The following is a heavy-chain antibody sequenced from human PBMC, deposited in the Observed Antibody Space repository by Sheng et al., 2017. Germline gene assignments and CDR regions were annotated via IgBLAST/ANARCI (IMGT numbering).Heavy chain of an antibody. D-gene: IGHD4-17*01. CDR2: ISYEGRTT. J-gene: IGHJ4*02. Sequence: QVQLVESGGGVVQPGRSLRVSCAASGFTFSSYALYWVRQAPGKGLEWVALISYEGRTTLYADSVKGRFTISRDYSKDTVYLQMNSLTTGDTAVYFCARGGSGTTVVPGSHWGQGTLVTVSS. CDR1: GFTFSSYA. CDR3: ARGGSGTTVVPGSH. V-gene: IGHV3-30*04.